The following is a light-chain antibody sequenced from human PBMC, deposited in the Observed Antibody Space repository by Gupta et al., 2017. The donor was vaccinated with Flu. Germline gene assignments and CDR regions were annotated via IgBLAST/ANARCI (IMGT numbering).Light chain of an antibody. CDR2: DVT. CDR3: CSYAGSYAGNYYL. CDR1: SSDVGGYDY. J-gene: IGLJ2*01. Sequence: ISCTGTSSDVGGYDYGSWYQQHPGKGPKIMIYDVTKRPSGVPDRCSGAKSGNTAFLTVSGLQAEDDADYYCCSYAGSYAGNYYLFGGGTKLTVL. V-gene: IGLV2-11*01.